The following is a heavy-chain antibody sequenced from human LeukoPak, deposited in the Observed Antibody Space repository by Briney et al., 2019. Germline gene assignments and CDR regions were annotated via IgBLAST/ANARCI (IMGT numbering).Heavy chain of an antibody. D-gene: IGHD6-19*01. J-gene: IGHJ4*02. Sequence: SETLSLTCTVFGGSISGYYWSWIRQPPGKALEWIGYIYSSGATNSNPSLKSRVTISVDSSRNQFSLKLTSVTAADTAVYYCARRFDTSGWVDYWGQGTLVTVSS. CDR3: ARRFDTSGWVDY. CDR1: GGSISGYY. V-gene: IGHV4-4*09. CDR2: IYSSGAT.